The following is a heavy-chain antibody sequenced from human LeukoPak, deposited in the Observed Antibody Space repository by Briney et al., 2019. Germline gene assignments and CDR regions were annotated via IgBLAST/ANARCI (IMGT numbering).Heavy chain of an antibody. Sequence: GGSLRLSCAASGFTFSDYYMSWIRQTPGKGLERVSYISSSSSYTNYADSVKGRFTISRDNAKNSLYLQMNSLRAEDTAVYYCAREGTAGFGELSIWGQGTLVTVSS. D-gene: IGHD3-10*01. CDR3: AREGTAGFGELSI. V-gene: IGHV3-11*06. CDR1: GFTFSDYY. CDR2: ISSSSSYT. J-gene: IGHJ4*02.